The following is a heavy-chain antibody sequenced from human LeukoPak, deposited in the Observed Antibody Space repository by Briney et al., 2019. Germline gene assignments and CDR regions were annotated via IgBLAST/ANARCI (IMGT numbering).Heavy chain of an antibody. J-gene: IGHJ2*01. CDR2: IYYSGSA. CDR1: GVSVSSGLYY. CDR3: ARDEADNWYFDL. V-gene: IGHV4-61*01. D-gene: IGHD6-19*01. Sequence: PSETLSLTCTVSGVSVSSGLYYWSWIRQPPGKGLEWIGYIYYSGSANYNPSLKSRVTISVDTSKNQFSLKLSSVTAADTAVYYCARDEADNWYFDLWGRGTLVTVSS.